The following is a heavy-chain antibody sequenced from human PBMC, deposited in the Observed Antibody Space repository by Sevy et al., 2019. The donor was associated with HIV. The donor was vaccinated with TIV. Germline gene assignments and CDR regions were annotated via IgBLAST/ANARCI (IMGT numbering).Heavy chain of an antibody. CDR1: GFTFSSYG. CDR3: ARALEVGYYDSSGSQVPGY. V-gene: IGHV3-33*01. Sequence: GGSLRLSCAASGFTFSSYGMHWVRQAPGKGLEWVAVIWYDGSNKYYADSVKGRFTISRDNSKNTLYQQMNSLRAEDTAAYYCARALEVGYYDSSGSQVPGYWGQGTLVTVSS. D-gene: IGHD3-22*01. J-gene: IGHJ4*02. CDR2: IWYDGSNK.